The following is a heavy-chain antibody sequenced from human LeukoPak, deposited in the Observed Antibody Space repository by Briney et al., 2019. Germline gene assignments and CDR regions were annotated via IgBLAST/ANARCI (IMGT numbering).Heavy chain of an antibody. Sequence: SVKVSCKASGGTFSSYAISWVRQAPGQGLEGMGGIIPIFGTANYAQKFQGRVTITADESTSTAYMELSSLRSEDTAVYYCARDRDSSSSGGDYWGQGTLVTVSS. CDR1: GGTFSSYA. V-gene: IGHV1-69*01. CDR3: ARDRDSSSSGGDY. CDR2: IIPIFGTA. J-gene: IGHJ4*02. D-gene: IGHD6-6*01.